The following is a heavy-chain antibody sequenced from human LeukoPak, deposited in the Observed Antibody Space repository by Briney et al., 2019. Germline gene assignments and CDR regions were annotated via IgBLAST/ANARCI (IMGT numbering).Heavy chain of an antibody. CDR1: GFTFSSYS. CDR2: ISSSSSYI. Sequence: GGPLRLSCAASGFTFSSYSMNWVRQAPGKGLEWVSSISSSSSYIYYADSVKGRFTISRDNAKNSLYLQMNSLRAEDTAVYYCARDRYSSSWYSIYYYGMDVWGQGTTVTVSS. J-gene: IGHJ6*02. V-gene: IGHV3-21*01. D-gene: IGHD6-13*01. CDR3: ARDRYSSSWYSIYYYGMDV.